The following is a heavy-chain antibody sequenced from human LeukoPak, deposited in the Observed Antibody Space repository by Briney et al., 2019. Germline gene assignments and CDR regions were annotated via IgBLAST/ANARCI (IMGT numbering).Heavy chain of an antibody. CDR3: ARQWFGENDDDY. V-gene: IGHV4-39*01. CDR1: GGSISSSSYY. J-gene: IGHJ4*02. Sequence: PSETLSLTCTVSGGSISSSSYYWGWIRQPPGKGLEWIGSIYYSGSTYYNPSLKSRVTISVDTSKNQFSLKLSSVTAADTAVYYCARQWFGENDDDYWGQGTLVTVSS. D-gene: IGHD3-10*01. CDR2: IYYSGST.